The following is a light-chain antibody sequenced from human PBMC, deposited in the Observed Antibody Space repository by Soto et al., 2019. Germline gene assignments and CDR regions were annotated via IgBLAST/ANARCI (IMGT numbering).Light chain of an antibody. V-gene: IGLV2-14*01. J-gene: IGLJ1*01. CDR2: DVT. CDR1: SSDVGGYNY. CDR3: SSYTSSSTPYV. Sequence: VLTKPASVSGFPGQSSTISCTGTSSDVGGYNYVSWYQQHPVKAPKLMIYDVTNRPSGVSDRFSGSKSGNTASLTISGLQAEDEADYYCSSYTSSSTPYVFGTGTKVTVL.